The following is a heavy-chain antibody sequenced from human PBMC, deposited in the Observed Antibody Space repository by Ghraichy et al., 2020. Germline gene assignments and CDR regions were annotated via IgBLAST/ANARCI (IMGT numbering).Heavy chain of an antibody. CDR3: ARGLLQNYGMDV. V-gene: IGHV4-34*01. J-gene: IGHJ6*02. D-gene: IGHD2-15*01. CDR2: INHSGST. CDR1: GGSFSGYY. Sequence: SETLSLTCAVYGGSFSGYYWSWIRQPPGKGLEWIGEINHSGSTNYNPSLKSRVTISVDTSKNQFSLKLSSVTAADTAVYYCARGLLQNYGMDVWGQGTTVTVSS.